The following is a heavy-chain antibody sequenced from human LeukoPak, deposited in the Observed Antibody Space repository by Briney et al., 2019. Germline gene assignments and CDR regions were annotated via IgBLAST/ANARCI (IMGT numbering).Heavy chain of an antibody. CDR2: INPNSGGT. D-gene: IGHD3-3*01. J-gene: IGHJ5*02. Sequence: ASVKVSCKASGYTFTGYYMHWVRQAPGQGLEWMGWINPNSGGTNYAQKFQGRVTMTRDTSISTAYMELSRLRSDDTAVYYCARDVAIFGVVPRFDPWGQGTLVTVSS. CDR1: GYTFTGYY. V-gene: IGHV1-2*02. CDR3: ARDVAIFGVVPRFDP.